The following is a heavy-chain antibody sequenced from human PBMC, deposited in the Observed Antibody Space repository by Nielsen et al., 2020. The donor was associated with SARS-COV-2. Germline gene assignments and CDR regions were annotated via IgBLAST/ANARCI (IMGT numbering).Heavy chain of an antibody. V-gene: IGHV3-20*01. CDR2: INWNGGST. CDR1: GFTFDDYG. Sequence: GESLKISCAASGFTFDDYGMSWVRQAPGKGLEWVSGINWNGGSTGYADSVKGRFTISRDNAKNSLYLQMNSLRAEDTALYHCVVIPDSSFYYGMDVWGQGTTVTVSS. D-gene: IGHD3-22*01. J-gene: IGHJ6*02. CDR3: VVIPDSSFYYGMDV.